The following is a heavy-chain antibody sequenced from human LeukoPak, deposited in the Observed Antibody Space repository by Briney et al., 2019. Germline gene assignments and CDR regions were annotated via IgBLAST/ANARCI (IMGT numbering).Heavy chain of an antibody. D-gene: IGHD3-3*01. CDR2: INHSGST. J-gene: IGHJ4*02. V-gene: IGHV4-34*01. CDR3: ARRRAIFGVVIYYFDY. Sequence: PSETLSLTCAVYGGSFSGYYWSWIRQPPGKGLEWIGEINHSGSTNYNPSLKSRVTISVDTSKNQFSLKLSSVTAADTAVYYCARRRAIFGVVIYYFDYWGQGTLVTVSS. CDR1: GGSFSGYY.